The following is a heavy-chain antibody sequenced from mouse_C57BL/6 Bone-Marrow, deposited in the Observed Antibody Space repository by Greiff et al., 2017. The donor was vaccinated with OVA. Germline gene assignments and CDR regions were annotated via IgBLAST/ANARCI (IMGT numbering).Heavy chain of an antibody. J-gene: IGHJ3*01. D-gene: IGHD2-3*01. CDR2: IYPRDGST. CDR1: GYTFTDHT. V-gene: IGHV1-78*01. Sequence: VQLQESDAELVKPGASVKISCKVSGYTFTDHTIHWMKQRPEQGLEWIGYIYPRDGSTKYNEKFKGKATLTADKSSSTAYMQLNSLTSEDSAVYFCARHIYAGYSSFAYWGQGTLVTVSA. CDR3: ARHIYAGYSSFAY.